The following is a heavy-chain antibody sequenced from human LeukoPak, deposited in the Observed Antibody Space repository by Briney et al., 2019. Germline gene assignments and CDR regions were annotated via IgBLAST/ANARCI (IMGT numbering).Heavy chain of an antibody. V-gene: IGHV3-23*01. CDR3: AKDHPSGYYFDY. D-gene: IGHD1-14*01. CDR1: VFTFSTYA. CDR2: ISGSGGST. Sequence: GGSLRLSCAASVFTFSTYAMSWVRQAPGKGLEWVSAISGSGGSTFNADSVKGRFTISRDNSKNTLFLQMNSLRAEDTAIYYCAKDHPSGYYFDYWGQGTLVTVSS. J-gene: IGHJ4*02.